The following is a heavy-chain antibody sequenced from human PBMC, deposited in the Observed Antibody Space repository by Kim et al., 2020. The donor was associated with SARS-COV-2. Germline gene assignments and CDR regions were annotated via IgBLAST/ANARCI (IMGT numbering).Heavy chain of an antibody. CDR1: GYTFTSYY. V-gene: IGHV1-46*01. Sequence: ASVKVSCKTSGYTFTSYYMQWVRQAPRQGLEWMGIINPSCGSPTYAQKFRGRVTMTRDTSTNTVYMELSSLRSDDTAVYFCARDPGAIGNFDYWGQGTLVTVSS. CDR3: ARDPGAIGNFDY. D-gene: IGHD3-10*01. CDR2: INPSCGSP. J-gene: IGHJ4*02.